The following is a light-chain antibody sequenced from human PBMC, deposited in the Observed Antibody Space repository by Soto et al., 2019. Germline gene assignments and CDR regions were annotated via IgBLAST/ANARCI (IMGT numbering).Light chain of an antibody. CDR1: QTLNNY. J-gene: IGKJ4*01. V-gene: IGKV1-39*01. CDR2: ASS. Sequence: DVQLTQSPSSLSASVGDIVTITGRASQTLNNYLNWYQHKPGKAPKFLIFASSSLQTGVPDRFTGSGAGTDFTLKISRVAAEDVGTYYCMQQKQFPFTFGGGTKVDIK. CDR3: MQQKQFPFT.